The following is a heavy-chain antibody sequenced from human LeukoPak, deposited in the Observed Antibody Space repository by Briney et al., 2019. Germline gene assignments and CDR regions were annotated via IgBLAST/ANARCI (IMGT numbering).Heavy chain of an antibody. V-gene: IGHV3-30*02. CDR1: GFTFSSYG. D-gene: IGHD5-18*01. J-gene: IGHJ4*02. CDR3: VRAPTWIQLWLPY. Sequence: GGSLRLSCAASGFTFSSYGMHWVRQAPGKGLEWVAFIRYDGSNKYYADSVKGRFTISRDNSKNTLYLQMNSLRAEDTAVYYCVRAPTWIQLWLPYWGQGTLVTVSS. CDR2: IRYDGSNK.